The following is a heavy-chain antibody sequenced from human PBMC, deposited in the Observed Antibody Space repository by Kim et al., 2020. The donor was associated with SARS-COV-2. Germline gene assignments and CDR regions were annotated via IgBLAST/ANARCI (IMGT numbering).Heavy chain of an antibody. CDR1: GGSISSYY. J-gene: IGHJ2*01. CDR2: IYYSGIT. D-gene: IGHD3-3*01. Sequence: SETLSLTCTVSGGSISSYYWSWIRQPPGKGLEWIGYIYYSGITNYNPSLKSRVTISVDTSKNQFSLMLSSVTAADTAVYYCARDHREWLQYTANWYFDLWGSGALVTVS. CDR3: ARDHREWLQYTANWYFDL. V-gene: IGHV4-59*01.